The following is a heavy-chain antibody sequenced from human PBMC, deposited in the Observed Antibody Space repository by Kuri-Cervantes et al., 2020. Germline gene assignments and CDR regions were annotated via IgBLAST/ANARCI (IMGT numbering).Heavy chain of an antibody. CDR3: ARDWGRDGYNFRNWAAPWDYYYGMDV. Sequence: SVKVSCKASGGTFSSYAISWVRQAPGQGLEWMGGIISIFGTANYAQKFQGRVTITADESTSTAYMELSSLRSEDTAVYCCARDWGRDGYNFRNWAAPWDYYYGMDVWGQGTTVTVSS. CDR2: IISIFGTA. J-gene: IGHJ6*02. V-gene: IGHV1-69*13. CDR1: GGTFSSYA. D-gene: IGHD5-24*01.